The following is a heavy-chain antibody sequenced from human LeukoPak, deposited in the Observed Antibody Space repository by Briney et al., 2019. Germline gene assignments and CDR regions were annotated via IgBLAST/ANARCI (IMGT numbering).Heavy chain of an antibody. Sequence: GGSLRLSCAASGFTFSSYWMHWVRQAPGKGLVWVSRINSDGSSTSYADSVKGRFTISRDNAKNTLYLQMNSLRAEDTAVYYCAREGGYDYGAFDYWGQGTLVTVSS. J-gene: IGHJ4*02. V-gene: IGHV3-74*01. CDR2: INSDGSST. D-gene: IGHD4-17*01. CDR3: AREGGYDYGAFDY. CDR1: GFTFSSYW.